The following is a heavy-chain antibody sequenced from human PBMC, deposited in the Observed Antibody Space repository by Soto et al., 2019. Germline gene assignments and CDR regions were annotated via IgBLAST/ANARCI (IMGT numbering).Heavy chain of an antibody. J-gene: IGHJ6*02. CDR3: ARLGGSGTNYGDRSYGMDV. V-gene: IGHV1-3*01. Sequence: GASVKVSCKASGYTFTSYAMHWVRQAPGQRLEWMGWINAGNGNTKYSQKIQGRVTITRDTSASTAYMELSSLRSEDTAVYYCARLGGSGTNYGDRSYGMDVWGQGTTVTVSS. D-gene: IGHD4-17*01. CDR2: INAGNGNT. CDR1: GYTFTSYA.